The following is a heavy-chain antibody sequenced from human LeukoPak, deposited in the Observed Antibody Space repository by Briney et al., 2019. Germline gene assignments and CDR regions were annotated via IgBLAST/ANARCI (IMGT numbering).Heavy chain of an antibody. J-gene: IGHJ1*01. CDR3: ARVRGCGGGDCYGRAFQH. Sequence: GASVKVSCKASGYTFNGYYMHWVRQAPGQGLEWMGWINPNSGGTNYAQKFQGRVTMTRDTSISTAYMELSRLRSDDTAVYYCARVRGCGGGDCYGRAFQHWGQGTLVTVSS. CDR1: GYTFNGYY. V-gene: IGHV1-2*02. D-gene: IGHD2-21*02. CDR2: INPNSGGT.